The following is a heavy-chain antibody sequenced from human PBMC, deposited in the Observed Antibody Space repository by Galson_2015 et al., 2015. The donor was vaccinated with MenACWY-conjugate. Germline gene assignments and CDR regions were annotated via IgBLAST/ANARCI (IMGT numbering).Heavy chain of an antibody. CDR1: GFSLSTYEMC. CDR2: IDWRDNK. J-gene: IGHJ3*02. Sequence: PALVKPPQPLTLPCTFSGFSLSTYEMCIYWVRQPPGKVLEWLARIDWRDNKYYTTSLKTRLTISKDTSTNQVVLTMTNVDPVDTATYYCARMHIVLDATDAFDIWGQGTMVTVSS. V-gene: IGHV2-70*11. CDR3: ARMHIVLDATDAFDI. D-gene: IGHD3-22*01.